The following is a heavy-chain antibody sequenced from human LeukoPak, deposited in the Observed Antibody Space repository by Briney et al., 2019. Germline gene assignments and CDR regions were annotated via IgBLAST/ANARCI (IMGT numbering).Heavy chain of an antibody. CDR3: ASGVYDILTGYDY. J-gene: IGHJ4*02. CDR2: IIPIFGTA. CDR1: GGTFSSYA. V-gene: IGHV1-69*13. D-gene: IGHD3-9*01. Sequence: SVKVSCKAPGGTFSSYAISWVRQAPGQGLEWMGGIIPIFGTANYAQKFQGRVTITADESTSTAYMELSSLRSEDTAVYYCASGVYDILTGYDYWGQGTLVTVSS.